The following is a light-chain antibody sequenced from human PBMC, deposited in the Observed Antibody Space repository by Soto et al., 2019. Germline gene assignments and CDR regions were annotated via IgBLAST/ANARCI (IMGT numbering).Light chain of an antibody. CDR2: DAS. CDR3: QQYDNLPLT. V-gene: IGKV1-33*01. J-gene: IGKJ4*01. CDR1: RTISTW. Sequence: DIQVTQSPPTLSASVGDRVTITCRASRTISTWMAWYQQKPGKAPKLLIYDASDLETGVPSRFSGSGSGTDFTFTISSLQPEDIATYYCQQYDNLPLTFGGGTKVDIK.